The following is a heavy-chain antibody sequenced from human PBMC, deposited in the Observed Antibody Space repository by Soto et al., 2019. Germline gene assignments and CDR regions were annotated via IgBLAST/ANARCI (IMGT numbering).Heavy chain of an antibody. CDR3: ARGSGPRGRTFDY. CDR1: GFTFDDYT. V-gene: IGHV3-43*01. D-gene: IGHD5-12*01. J-gene: IGHJ4*02. Sequence: EVQLVESGGVVVQPGGSLRLSCAASGFTFDDYTMHWVRQAPGKGLVWVSLISWDGGSTYYADSVKGRFTISRDNSKNSLYLQMNSLRTEDTALYYCARGSGPRGRTFDYWGQGTLVTVSS. CDR2: ISWDGGST.